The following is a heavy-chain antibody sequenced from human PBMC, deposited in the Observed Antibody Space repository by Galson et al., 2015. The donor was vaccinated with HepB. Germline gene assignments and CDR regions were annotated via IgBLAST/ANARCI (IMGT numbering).Heavy chain of an antibody. V-gene: IGHV4-39*01. CDR1: GGSISSSNYY. CDR3: ASGRRDGYRYFDY. J-gene: IGHJ4*02. CDR2: NFYSGST. D-gene: IGHD5-24*01. Sequence: ETLSLTCTVSGGSISSSNYYWGWIRQPPGKGLEWIGSNFYSGSTYYNPSLKGRVTISVETSKNQLSLKVNSVTAADTAFYYCASGRRDGYRYFDYWRQGTLVTVSS.